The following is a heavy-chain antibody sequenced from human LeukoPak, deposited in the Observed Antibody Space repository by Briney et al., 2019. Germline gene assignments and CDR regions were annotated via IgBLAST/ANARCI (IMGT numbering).Heavy chain of an antibody. J-gene: IGHJ4*02. Sequence: ASVKVSCKASGYTFTSYAMHWVRQAPGQRLEWMGWINAGNGNTKYSQKFQGRVTITRDTSASTAYMELSSLRSEDTAVYYCARAGGCDRAPFDYWGQGTLVTVSS. CDR1: GYTFTSYA. D-gene: IGHD2-15*01. CDR3: ARAGGCDRAPFDY. CDR2: INAGNGNT. V-gene: IGHV1-3*01.